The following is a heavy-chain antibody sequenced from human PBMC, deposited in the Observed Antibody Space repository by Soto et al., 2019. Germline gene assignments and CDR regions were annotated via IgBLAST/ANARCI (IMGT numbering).Heavy chain of an antibody. CDR1: GGSISSGGYS. CDR2: IYHSGST. V-gene: IGHV4-30-2*01. J-gene: IGHJ4*02. Sequence: SETLSLTCAVSGGSISSGGYSWSWIRQPPWKGLEWIGYIYHSGSTYYNPSLKSRVTISVDRSKNQFSLKLSSVTAADTAVYYCASSLIAARRAFDYWGQGXLVTVYS. CDR3: ASSLIAARRAFDY. D-gene: IGHD6-6*01.